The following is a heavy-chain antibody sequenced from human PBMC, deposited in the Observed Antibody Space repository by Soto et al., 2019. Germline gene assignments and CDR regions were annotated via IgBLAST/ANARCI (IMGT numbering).Heavy chain of an antibody. CDR2: TRNKANSYTT. V-gene: IGHV3-72*01. CDR1: GFTFSDHY. CDR3: AVYRASSAY. J-gene: IGHJ4*02. Sequence: EVQLVESGGGLVQPGGSLRLSCAASGFTFSDHYMDWVRQAPGKGLEWVGRTRNKANSYTTEYAASGKGRFTISRDDSKNSLYLQMNSLKTEDTAVYYCAVYRASSAYWGQGTLVTVSS. D-gene: IGHD6-19*01.